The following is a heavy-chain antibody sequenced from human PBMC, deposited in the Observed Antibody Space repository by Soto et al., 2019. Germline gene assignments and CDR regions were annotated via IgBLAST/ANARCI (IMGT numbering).Heavy chain of an antibody. J-gene: IGHJ4*02. Sequence: EVQLVESGGGLIQPGGSLKLSCAASGFTVGNNYMSWVRQAPGKGLEWVSLIYSTGTTKYAASVKGRFTVSRDNAKNTLDLKKNSPGAEDTAVDYSAKDRRGSGSHYSSFGYGGEGTLFTVSS. CDR2: IYSTGTT. CDR1: GFTVGNNY. CDR3: AKDRRGSGSHYSSFGY. V-gene: IGHV3-53*01. D-gene: IGHD3-10*01.